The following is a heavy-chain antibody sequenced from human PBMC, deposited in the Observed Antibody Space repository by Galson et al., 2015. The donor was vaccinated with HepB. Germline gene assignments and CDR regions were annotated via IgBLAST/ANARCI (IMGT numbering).Heavy chain of an antibody. CDR2: IRSKAYGGTT. CDR1: GFTFGDYA. J-gene: IGHJ6*02. V-gene: IGHV3-49*03. D-gene: IGHD3-10*01. CDR3: TRDGGFGELFPYYYGMDV. Sequence: SLRLSCATSGFTFGDYAMTWFRQAPGKGLEWVGFIRSKAYGGTTEYAASVKGRFTISRDDSKSIAYLQMNSLKTEDTAVYYCTRDGGFGELFPYYYGMDVWGQVTTFTVSS.